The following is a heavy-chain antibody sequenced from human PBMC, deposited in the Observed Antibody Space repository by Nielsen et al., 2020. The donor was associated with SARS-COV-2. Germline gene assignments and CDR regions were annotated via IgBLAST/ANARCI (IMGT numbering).Heavy chain of an antibody. Sequence: ASVKVSCKASGYTFTGYYMHWVRQAPGQGLEWMGRINPNSGGTNYAQKFQGRVTMTRDTSISTAYMELSRLRSDDTAVYYCARMLLQATGGYYYYYGMDVWGQGTTVTVSS. CDR2: INPNSGGT. CDR1: GYTFTGYY. J-gene: IGHJ6*02. V-gene: IGHV1-2*06. D-gene: IGHD2-8*01. CDR3: ARMLLQATGGYYYYYGMDV.